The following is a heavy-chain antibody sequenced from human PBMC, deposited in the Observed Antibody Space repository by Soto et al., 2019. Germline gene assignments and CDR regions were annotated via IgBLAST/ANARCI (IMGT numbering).Heavy chain of an antibody. CDR1: GFTFSSYA. J-gene: IGHJ4*02. D-gene: IGHD5-12*01. V-gene: IGHV3-23*01. CDR3: AKSIETAYSGYDLAPFDY. CDR2: ISGSGGST. Sequence: GGSLRLSCAASGFTFSSYAISWVRQAPGKGREWVSAISGSGGSTYYADSVKGRFTISRDNSKNTLYLQMNSLRAEDTAVYYCAKSIETAYSGYDLAPFDYWGQGTLVTVSS.